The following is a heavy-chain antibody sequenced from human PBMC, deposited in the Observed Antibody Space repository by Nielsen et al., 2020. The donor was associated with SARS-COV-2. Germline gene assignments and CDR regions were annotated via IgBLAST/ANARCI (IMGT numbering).Heavy chain of an antibody. CDR1: GGSISSSSYY. D-gene: IGHD6-13*01. CDR2: IYYSGST. V-gene: IGHV4-39*07. Sequence: SETLSLTCTVSGGSISSSSYYWGWIRQPPGKGLEWIGSIYYSGSTNYNPSLKSRVTISVDKSKNQFSLKLSSVTAADTAVYYCASGYSSSWYVDYWGQGTLVTVSS. CDR3: ASGYSSSWYVDY. J-gene: IGHJ4*02.